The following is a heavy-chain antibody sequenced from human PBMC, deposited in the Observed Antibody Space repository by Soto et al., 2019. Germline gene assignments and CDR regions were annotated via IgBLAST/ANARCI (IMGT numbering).Heavy chain of an antibody. CDR1: GASISDSY. D-gene: IGHD1-26*01. CDR2: ISYTGST. J-gene: IGHJ4*02. V-gene: IGHV4-59*08. CDR3: ARHATGGTYPLDY. Sequence: QVQLQESGPGLVKPSETLSLTCTVSGASISDSYWAWIRQPPGKGLEYIGHISYTGSTNYSPSLQSRVTMSGDPSKNQFSLNLTSVTAADTAVYYCARHATGGTYPLDYWGQGTLVTVS.